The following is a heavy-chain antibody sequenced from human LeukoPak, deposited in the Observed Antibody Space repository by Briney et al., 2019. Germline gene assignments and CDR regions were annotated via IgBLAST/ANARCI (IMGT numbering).Heavy chain of an antibody. V-gene: IGHV1-69*13. CDR1: GGTFSSYA. Sequence: SVTVSFTASGGTFSSYAISWVRQAPGQGLEWMGGIIPIFGTANYAQKFQGRVTITADESTSTAYMELSSLRSEDTAVYYCATTTVTTVGMDVWGQGTTVTVSS. D-gene: IGHD4-17*01. CDR3: ATTTVTTVGMDV. J-gene: IGHJ6*02. CDR2: IIPIFGTA.